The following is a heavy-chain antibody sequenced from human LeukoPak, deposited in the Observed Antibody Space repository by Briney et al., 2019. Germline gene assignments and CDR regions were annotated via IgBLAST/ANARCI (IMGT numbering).Heavy chain of an antibody. Sequence: GGSLRLSCAASGFTFSSYAMSWVRQAPGKGLEWVSAISGSGGSTYYADSVKGRFTISRDNSKNTLYLQMNSLRAEDTAVYYCAKDRYCSSTSRYTANYYYYGMDVWGQGTTVTVSS. CDR3: AKDRYCSSTSRYTANYYYYGMDV. CDR2: ISGSGGST. J-gene: IGHJ6*02. V-gene: IGHV3-23*01. D-gene: IGHD2-2*02. CDR1: GFTFSSYA.